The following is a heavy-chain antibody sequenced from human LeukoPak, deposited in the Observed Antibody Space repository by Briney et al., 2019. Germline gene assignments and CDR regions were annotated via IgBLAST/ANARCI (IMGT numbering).Heavy chain of an antibody. CDR1: RFTFSSFG. CDR3: AKQGGGSGWYLSY. CDR2: ISYDGRNK. J-gene: IGHJ4*02. Sequence: PGGSLRLSCAASRFTFSSFGMHWVRQAPGKGLEWVAVISYDGRNKYYADSVKGRFTISRDNSKNTLYLQMNSLRAEDTAVYYCAKQGGGSGWYLSYWGQETLVTVSS. V-gene: IGHV3-30*18. D-gene: IGHD6-19*01.